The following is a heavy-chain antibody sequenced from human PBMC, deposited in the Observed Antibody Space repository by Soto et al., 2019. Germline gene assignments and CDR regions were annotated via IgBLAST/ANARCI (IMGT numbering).Heavy chain of an antibody. CDR2: VKDGGHT. CDR1: GGSLSGNS. J-gene: IGHJ4*02. V-gene: IGHV4-34*01. D-gene: IGHD5-12*01. CDR3: ARGQEGVVATH. Sequence: QVQLQQWGAGLLKPSETLSLNCDVTGGSLSGNSWSWICQPPGKGLEWIGEVKDGGHTNYSPSLRGRVTISSDTSNNQFSLRLNSVTAADTGVYYCARGQEGVVATHWDQGSLVTVSS.